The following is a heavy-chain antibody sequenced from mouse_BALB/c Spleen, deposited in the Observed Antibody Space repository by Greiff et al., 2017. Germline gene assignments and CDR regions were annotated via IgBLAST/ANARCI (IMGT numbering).Heavy chain of an antibody. CDR3: TRERDSYAMDY. V-gene: IGHV1S22*01. J-gene: IGHJ4*01. D-gene: IGHD3-3*01. CDR1: GYTFTSYW. Sequence: LQQPGSELVRPGASVKLSCKASGYTFTSYWMHWVKQRHGQGLEWIGNIYPGSGSTNYDEKFNSKGTLTVDTSSSTAYMHLSSLTSEDSAVYYCTRERDSYAMDYWGQGTSVTVAS. CDR2: IYPGSGST.